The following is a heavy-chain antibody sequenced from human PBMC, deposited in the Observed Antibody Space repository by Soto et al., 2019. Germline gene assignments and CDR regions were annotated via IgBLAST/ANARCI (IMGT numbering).Heavy chain of an antibody. J-gene: IGHJ6*02. Sequence: SETLSLTCTVAGGSISSGGYYWSWIRQNPGKGLEWIGYIYYSGSTYYNPSLKSRVTISVDTSKNQFSLKLSSVTAADTAVYYCARGSNHYDFWSGYYFSGMDVWGQGTTVTVSS. D-gene: IGHD3-3*01. CDR2: IYYSGST. CDR1: GGSISSGGYY. V-gene: IGHV4-31*03. CDR3: ARGSNHYDFWSGYYFSGMDV.